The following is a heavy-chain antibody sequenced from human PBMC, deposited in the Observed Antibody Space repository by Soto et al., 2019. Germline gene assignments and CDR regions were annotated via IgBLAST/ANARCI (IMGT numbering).Heavy chain of an antibody. CDR1: GFTFSAYA. Sequence: EVQLLQSGGDLVQPGGSLRLSCAASGFTFSAYAMSWVRQAPGKGLEWVSAISGSGDRTYYADSVKRRFTISRVSSDNTLYVQMISLRAEETAIYYCAKDRMYYSGWGSLWYLDYWGQGTLVIVSS. J-gene: IGHJ4*02. D-gene: IGHD3-10*01. CDR3: AKDRMYYSGWGSLWYLDY. V-gene: IGHV3-23*01. CDR2: ISGSGDRT.